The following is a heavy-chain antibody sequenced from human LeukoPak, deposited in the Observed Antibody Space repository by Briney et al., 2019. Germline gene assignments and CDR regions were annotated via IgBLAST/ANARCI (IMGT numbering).Heavy chain of an antibody. J-gene: IGHJ4*02. CDR1: GFTFSSYA. Sequence: GGSLRLSCAASGFTFSSYAMSWVRQAPGKGLEWVSAISGSGGSTYYADSVKGRFTISRDNSKNTLYLQMNSLRAEGTAVYYCAKDSVAVYGYYWGQGTLVTVSS. CDR2: ISGSGGST. D-gene: IGHD6-19*01. V-gene: IGHV3-23*01. CDR3: AKDSVAVYGYY.